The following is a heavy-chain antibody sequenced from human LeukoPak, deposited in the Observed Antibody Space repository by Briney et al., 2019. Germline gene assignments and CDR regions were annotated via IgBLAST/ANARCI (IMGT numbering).Heavy chain of an antibody. V-gene: IGHV6-1*01. CDR3: ARDGYYAGYDFDS. J-gene: IGHJ4*02. Sequence: SQTLSLTCAISGDSVSSNSAAWDWIRQSPSRGLEWLGRTYYRSKWYHDYAVSVKSRITINPDTSKNQVSLRLNSVTPEDTAVYYCARDGYYAGYDFDSWGQGTLVTVSS. CDR2: TYYRSKWYH. D-gene: IGHD3-3*01. CDR1: GDSVSSNSAA.